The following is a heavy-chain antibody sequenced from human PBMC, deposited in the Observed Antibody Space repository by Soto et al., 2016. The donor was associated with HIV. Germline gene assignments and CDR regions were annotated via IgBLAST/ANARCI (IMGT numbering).Heavy chain of an antibody. V-gene: IGHV3-20*04. D-gene: IGHD3-10*01. J-gene: IGHJ6*02. CDR3: ARDRGYYYGSGSSKAVYYYGMDV. CDR2: INWNGGST. CDR1: GFTFDDYG. Sequence: EVQLVESGGGVVRPGGSLRLSCAASGFTFDDYGMSWVRQAPGKGLEWVSGINWNGGSTTYADSVKGRFTISRDNAENFLYLQMNSLRAEDTALYYCARDRGYYYGSGSSKAVYYYGMDVRGQGTTVTVSS.